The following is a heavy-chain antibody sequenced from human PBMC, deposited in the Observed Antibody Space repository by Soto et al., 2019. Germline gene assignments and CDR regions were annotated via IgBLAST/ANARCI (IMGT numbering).Heavy chain of an antibody. J-gene: IGHJ5*02. CDR2: IKSKTDGGTT. CDR3: TTDWGEWIWFDP. V-gene: IGHV3-15*07. D-gene: IGHD3-16*01. CDR1: GFTFSNAW. Sequence: EVQLVESGGGLVKPGGSLRLSCAASGFTFSNAWMNWVRQAPGKGLEWVGRIKSKTDGGTTDYAAPVKGRFTISRDDSKTTLYLQMNSLKTEDTAVYYCTTDWGEWIWFDPWGQGTLVTVSS.